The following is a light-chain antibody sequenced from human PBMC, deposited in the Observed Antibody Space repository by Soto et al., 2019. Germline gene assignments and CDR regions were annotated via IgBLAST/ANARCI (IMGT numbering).Light chain of an antibody. V-gene: IGKV2-30*01. Sequence: DVVLTQSPLSLPVTLGQPASISCRSSQSLLWSDGNNYLNWCQQRPGQSPRRLIYKVSNRDSGVPDRVSGSGSGTDFTLKISRVEAEDVGVYYCMQGTHWPYTFGQGNKREIK. CDR1: QSLLWSDGNNY. J-gene: IGKJ2*01. CDR3: MQGTHWPYT. CDR2: KVS.